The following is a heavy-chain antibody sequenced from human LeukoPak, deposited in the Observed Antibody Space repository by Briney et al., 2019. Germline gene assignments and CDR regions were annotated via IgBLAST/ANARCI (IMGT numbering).Heavy chain of an antibody. Sequence: GRSLRLSCAAFGFTFSNYAMHWVRQAPGRGLEWVAVVSYDGSKKYYADSVKGRFTFSRGNSKHTLYLEMNSLRVEDTAVYYCARGGGFDGSGNELDYWGQGTLVTVSS. CDR2: VSYDGSKK. V-gene: IGHV3-30-3*01. D-gene: IGHD3-22*01. CDR3: ARGGGFDGSGNELDY. J-gene: IGHJ4*02. CDR1: GFTFSNYA.